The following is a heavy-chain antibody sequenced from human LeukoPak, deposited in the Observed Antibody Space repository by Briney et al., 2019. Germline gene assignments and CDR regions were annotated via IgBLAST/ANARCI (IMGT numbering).Heavy chain of an antibody. J-gene: IGHJ5*02. D-gene: IGHD2-8*02. CDR1: GGSISSSSYY. CDR2: IYYSGST. V-gene: IGHV4-39*01. CDR3: ARRSVHGVTGFDL. Sequence: SETLSLTCTVSGGSISSSSYYWGWIRQPPGKGLEWIGSIYYSGSTYYNPSLKSRVTISVDTSKNQFSLKLSSVTAADTAVYYYARRSVHGVTGFDLWGQGTLVTVSS.